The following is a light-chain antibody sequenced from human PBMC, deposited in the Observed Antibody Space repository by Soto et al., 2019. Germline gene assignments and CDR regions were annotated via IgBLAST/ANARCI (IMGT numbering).Light chain of an antibody. J-gene: IGKJ3*01. Sequence: DIQMTQSPSSVSASVGDRVTITCRASQAISVWLAWYQQKPGKAPKLLIYAASILQTGVPSRFSGSGSGTDFTLSIHSLQPEDFATYYFQQANSFPRTFGPGTKVDIK. CDR1: QAISVW. CDR3: QQANSFPRT. V-gene: IGKV1D-12*01. CDR2: AAS.